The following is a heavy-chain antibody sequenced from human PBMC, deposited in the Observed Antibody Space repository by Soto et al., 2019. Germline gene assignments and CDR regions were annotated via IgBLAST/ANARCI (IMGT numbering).Heavy chain of an antibody. D-gene: IGHD6-19*01. Sequence: SQTLSLTCAISGDSVSSNSAAWNWIRQSPSRGLEWLGRTYYRSTWHNDYAVSVKSRITINPDTSKNHFSLRLSSVTAADTAVYYCARVGSSGWSPDYWGQGTLVTVSS. CDR1: GDSVSSNSAA. V-gene: IGHV6-1*01. J-gene: IGHJ4*02. CDR2: TYYRSTWHN. CDR3: ARVGSSGWSPDY.